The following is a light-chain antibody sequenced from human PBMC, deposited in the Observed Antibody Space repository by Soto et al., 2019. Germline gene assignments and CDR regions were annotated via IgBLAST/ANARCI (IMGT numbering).Light chain of an antibody. CDR3: QQYVSIPGT. Sequence: EIVLTKSPGTLSLSPGERATLACRAGPSVSSSYLAWYQQKTGQAPRLLRYGASSMTTGVPVRFSGSGSGTDFALTISSLEPEDFAVYYCQQYVSIPGTFGQGTKVEIK. J-gene: IGKJ1*01. CDR1: PSVSSSY. V-gene: IGKV3-20*01. CDR2: GAS.